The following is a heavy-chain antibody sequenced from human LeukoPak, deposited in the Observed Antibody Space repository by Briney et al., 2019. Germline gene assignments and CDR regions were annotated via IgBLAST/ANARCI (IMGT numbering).Heavy chain of an antibody. V-gene: IGHV3-21*01. CDR2: ITNSSTYI. D-gene: IGHD4-17*01. CDR1: GFSFSNYT. Sequence: PGGSLRLSCAASGFSFSNYTMHWVRQAPGKGLEWVSLITNSSTYIFYADSVKGRFTLSRDNAKNSLYLQMNSLSAEDTAVYYCASSKDYGDHFDYWGQGTLVTVSS. J-gene: IGHJ4*02. CDR3: ASSKDYGDHFDY.